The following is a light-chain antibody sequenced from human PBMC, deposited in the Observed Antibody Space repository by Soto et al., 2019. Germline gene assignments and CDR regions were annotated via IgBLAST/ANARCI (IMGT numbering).Light chain of an antibody. J-gene: IGLJ1*01. CDR3: ATWDGGLSGPFV. CDR1: NSNIGSDI. CDR2: TTN. Sequence: TQPPSASGTPGQRATISCCGSNSNIGSDIVNCYQLLPGAAPEVLINTTNQRPSGVPERFSGSKSGTSASLAISGLQSEDEANSSCATWDGGLSGPFVFGNGTKVTVL. V-gene: IGLV1-44*01.